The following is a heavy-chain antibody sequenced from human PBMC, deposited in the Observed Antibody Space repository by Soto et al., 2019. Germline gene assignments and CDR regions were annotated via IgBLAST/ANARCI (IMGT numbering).Heavy chain of an antibody. CDR1: GGSIITSGDC. CDR2: IYYTGTT. V-gene: IGHV4-39*01. Sequence: LTRSVSGGSIITSGDCRGWINKSPGKGLEWTGAIYYTGTTYYNPPLQSRATISVDTSKNQFSLKMSSVTAADTAVYFCARQAGAFGYYMDVWGKGTTVTVSS. J-gene: IGHJ6*03. D-gene: IGHD3-16*01. CDR3: ARQAGAFGYYMDV.